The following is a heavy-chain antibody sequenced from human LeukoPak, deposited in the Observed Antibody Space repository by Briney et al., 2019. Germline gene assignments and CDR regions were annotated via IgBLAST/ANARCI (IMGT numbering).Heavy chain of an antibody. V-gene: IGHV1-69*13. D-gene: IGHD3-3*01. Sequence: SVKVSCKASGGTFSSYAISWVRQAPGQGLEWMGGIIPIFGTANYAQKFQGRVTITADESTSTAYMELSSLRSEDTAVYYCARGETRTYDFWSGYYPNWGQGTLVTVSS. CDR3: ARGETRTYDFWSGYYPN. J-gene: IGHJ4*02. CDR2: IIPIFGTA. CDR1: GGTFSSYA.